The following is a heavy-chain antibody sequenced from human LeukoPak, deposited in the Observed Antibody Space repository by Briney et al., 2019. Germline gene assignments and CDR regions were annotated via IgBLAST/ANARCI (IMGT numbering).Heavy chain of an antibody. CDR3: AKDIGSYYDY. J-gene: IGHJ4*02. D-gene: IGHD3-10*01. Sequence: GGSLGLSCAASGFTFSSYGMHWVRQAPGKGLEWVTFIQYDGSKKYYADSVKGRFTISRDNSKNTLYLEMNSLRAEDTAVYYCAKDIGSYYDYWGQGILVTVSS. CDR2: IQYDGSKK. V-gene: IGHV3-30*02. CDR1: GFTFSSYG.